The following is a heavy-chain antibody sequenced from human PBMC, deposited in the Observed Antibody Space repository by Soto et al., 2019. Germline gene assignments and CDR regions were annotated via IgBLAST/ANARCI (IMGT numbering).Heavy chain of an antibody. CDR3: ARTSSYSSGYYDY. D-gene: IGHD3-22*01. CDR2: IYHSGST. V-gene: IGHV4-4*02. J-gene: IGHJ4*02. CDR1: GGSISSNNW. Sequence: SETLSLTCAVSGGSISSNNWWSWVRQPPGKGLEWIGEIYHSGSTNYNPSLKSRVTISVDKSKNQFSLKLTSVTAADTAVYYCARTSSYSSGYYDYWGQGTLVTAPQ.